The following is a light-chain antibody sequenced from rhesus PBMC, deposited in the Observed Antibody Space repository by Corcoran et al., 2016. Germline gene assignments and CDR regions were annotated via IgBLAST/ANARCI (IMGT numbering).Light chain of an antibody. CDR1: QGISSW. V-gene: IGKV1-21*01. Sequence: DIQMTQSPSSLSASVGDRVTITCRASQGISSWLAWYQQKPGKAPKLLIYKASRWQSGVPSRFSGSGSGTNFTLTISSLKPEDFATYYCQQYNRAPRTFGQGTKVEIK. CDR2: KAS. J-gene: IGKJ1*01. CDR3: QQYNRAPRT.